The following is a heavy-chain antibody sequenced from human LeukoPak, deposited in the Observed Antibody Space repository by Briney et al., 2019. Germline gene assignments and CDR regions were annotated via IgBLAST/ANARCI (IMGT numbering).Heavy chain of an antibody. V-gene: IGHV4-34*01. D-gene: IGHD6-6*01. J-gene: IGHJ1*01. Sequence: SETLSLTCAVYGGSFSGYYWSWIRQPPGKGLEWIGEINHSGSTNYNPSLKSRVTISVDTSKSQFSLKLSSVTAADTAVYYCAREGIAARPEYFQHWGQGTLVTVSS. CDR1: GGSFSGYY. CDR3: AREGIAARPEYFQH. CDR2: INHSGST.